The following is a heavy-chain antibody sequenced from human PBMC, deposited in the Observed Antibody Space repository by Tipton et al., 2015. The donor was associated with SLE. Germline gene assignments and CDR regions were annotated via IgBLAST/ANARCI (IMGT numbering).Heavy chain of an antibody. CDR3: ARVLLGGFYYGMDV. Sequence: TLSLTCAVYGGTFNDYYWNWIRQSPGKGLEWIGEIFDSASTKYNPSLKRRVTISLDTSKNQFSLKVSSVTAADTAVYYCARVLLGGFYYGMDVWGQGTTVTVSS. J-gene: IGHJ6*02. CDR2: IFDSAST. D-gene: IGHD2-15*01. V-gene: IGHV4-34*12. CDR1: GGTFNDYY.